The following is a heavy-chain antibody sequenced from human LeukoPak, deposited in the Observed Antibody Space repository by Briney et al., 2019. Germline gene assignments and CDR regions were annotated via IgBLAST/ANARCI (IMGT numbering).Heavy chain of an antibody. CDR2: MWYDGSNK. J-gene: IGHJ4*02. D-gene: IGHD6-19*01. V-gene: IGHV3-33*01. CDR1: GFTFSSHG. CDR3: ARDGTGSNSGWYIH. Sequence: QPGRSLRLSCAASGFTFSSHGMHWVRQAPGKGLEWVAVMWYDGSNKYYADSVKGRFTISRDNSKNTLYLQMNSLRAEDTAVYYCARDGTGSNSGWYIHWGQGALVTVSS.